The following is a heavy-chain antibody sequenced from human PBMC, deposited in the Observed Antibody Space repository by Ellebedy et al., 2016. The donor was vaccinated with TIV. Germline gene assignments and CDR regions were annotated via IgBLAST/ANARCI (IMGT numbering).Heavy chain of an antibody. D-gene: IGHD5-12*01. CDR2: MFTSGGT. CDR1: GGSMNSYY. CDR3: ARSLRGDGGYDFGLEI. V-gene: IGHV4-4*07. Sequence: SETLSLTXSVSGGSMNSYYWIWIRKPAGKGLEWIGRMFTSGGTNYNPDYNPSLKSRVAMSVDTSKNQFSLGLRSVTAADTAVYYCARSLRGDGGYDFGLEIWGQGTAVTVS. J-gene: IGHJ3*02.